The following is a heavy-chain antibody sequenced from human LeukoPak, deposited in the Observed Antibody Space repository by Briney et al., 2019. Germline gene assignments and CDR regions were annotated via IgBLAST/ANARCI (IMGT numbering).Heavy chain of an antibody. Sequence: SETLSLTCTVSGGSISSSSYYWGWIRQPPGKGLEWIGSIYYSGSTYYNPSLKSRVTISVDTSKNQFSLKLSSVTAADTAVYYCATKRNDVWSGEPRPEPIDYWGQGTLVTVSS. CDR3: ATKRNDVWSGEPRPEPIDY. CDR2: IYYSGST. CDR1: GGSISSSSYY. V-gene: IGHV4-39*01. J-gene: IGHJ4*02. D-gene: IGHD3-10*01.